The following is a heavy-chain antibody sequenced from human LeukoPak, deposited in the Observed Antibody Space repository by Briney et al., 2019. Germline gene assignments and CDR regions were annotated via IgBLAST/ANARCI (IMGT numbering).Heavy chain of an antibody. V-gene: IGHV4-34*01. Sequence: SETLSLTCAVYGGSFSGYYWSWIRQPPGKGLEWIGEINHSGSTNYNPSLKGRVTISVDTSKNQFSLKLSSVTAADTAVYYCARVRPRIAVAGPFDYWGQGTLVTVSS. CDR2: INHSGST. D-gene: IGHD6-19*01. J-gene: IGHJ4*02. CDR1: GGSFSGYY. CDR3: ARVRPRIAVAGPFDY.